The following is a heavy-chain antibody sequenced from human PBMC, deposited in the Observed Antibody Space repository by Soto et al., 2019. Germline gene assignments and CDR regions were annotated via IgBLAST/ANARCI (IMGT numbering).Heavy chain of an antibody. CDR3: ARGMAEEQIFYYFDY. D-gene: IGHD3-9*01. J-gene: IGHJ4*02. CDR2: ISYDGSNK. CDR1: GFTFSSYG. V-gene: IGHV3-30*03. Sequence: PGGSLRLSCAASGFTFSSYGMHWVRQAPGKGLEWVAVISYDGSNKYYADSVKGRFTISRDNSKNTLYLQMNSLRAEDTAVYYCARGMAEEQIFYYFDYWGQGA.